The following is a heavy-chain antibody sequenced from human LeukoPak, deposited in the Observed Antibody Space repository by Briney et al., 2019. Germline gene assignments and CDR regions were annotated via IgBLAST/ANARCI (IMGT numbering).Heavy chain of an antibody. J-gene: IGHJ6*03. CDR3: ARAPYYYYYYMDV. V-gene: IGHV1-46*01. Sequence: APGKVSCKASGYTFTTYYMHWVPQAPGQGLQWMGIINPSGGSNSYAQKSQDRLTINRHTTTSTVYMELSSLRSEDTAVYYCARAPYYYYYYMDVWGKGTTVTVSS. CDR2: INPSGGSN. CDR1: GYTFTTYY.